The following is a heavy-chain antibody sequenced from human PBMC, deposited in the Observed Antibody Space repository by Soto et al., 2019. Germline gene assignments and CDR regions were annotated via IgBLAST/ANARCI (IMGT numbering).Heavy chain of an antibody. D-gene: IGHD3-3*01. CDR2: IYWDDDK. V-gene: IGHV2-5*02. Sequence: QITLKESGPTLVKHTQTLTLTCTFSGFSLSTSGVGVGWIRQPPGKALEWIALIYWDDDKRYSPSLKSRLTITNDTSKNQVVLTMTNMDPVDTATYYCAHTRERDFWSGYYGNWFDPWGQGTLVTVSS. CDR3: AHTRERDFWSGYYGNWFDP. J-gene: IGHJ5*02. CDR1: GFSLSTSGVG.